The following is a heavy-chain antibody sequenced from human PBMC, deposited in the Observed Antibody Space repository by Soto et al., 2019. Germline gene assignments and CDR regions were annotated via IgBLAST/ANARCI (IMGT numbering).Heavy chain of an antibody. CDR2: ISGSGVST. CDR1: GFTFSSYA. CDR3: AKRRLDTASNPIYGGSDY. Sequence: EVQLLESGGGLVQPGGSLRLSCAASGFTFSSYAMSWVRQAPGKGLEWVSAISGSGVSTYYADSVKGRFTISRDNSKNTLFLQMNSLRAEDTALYYCAKRRLDTASNPIYGGSDYWGQGTLVTVSS. V-gene: IGHV3-23*01. D-gene: IGHD5-18*01. J-gene: IGHJ4*02.